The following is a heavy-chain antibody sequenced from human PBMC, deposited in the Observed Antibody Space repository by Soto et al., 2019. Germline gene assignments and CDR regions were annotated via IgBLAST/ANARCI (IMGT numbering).Heavy chain of an antibody. J-gene: IGHJ6*02. CDR3: AKPYFSRSSCPIYYFYYGMDV. Sequence: EVQLVESGGGLVQPGGSLRLSCAASGFTLSMYWMHWVRQVPGKGLVWVSRMNSDGRITDYADSVKGRFTISRDNARNTLYLQMNRMRAEDTAVYYCAKPYFSRSSCPIYYFYYGMDVWGQGTTVTVSS. V-gene: IGHV3-74*01. D-gene: IGHD2-2*01. CDR2: MNSDGRIT. CDR1: GFTLSMYW.